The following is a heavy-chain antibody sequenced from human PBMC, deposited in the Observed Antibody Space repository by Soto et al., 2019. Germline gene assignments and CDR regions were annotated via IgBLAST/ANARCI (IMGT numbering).Heavy chain of an antibody. J-gene: IGHJ5*02. V-gene: IGHV1-69*06. CDR1: GGTFSSYA. Sequence: SVKVSCKASGGTFSSYAISWVRQAPGQGLEWMGGIIPIFGTANYAQKFQGRVTITADKSTSTAYMELSSLRSEDTAVYYCARGGAVVVPGAVDRHNWFDPWGQGTLVTVSS. CDR3: ARGGAVVVPGAVDRHNWFDP. D-gene: IGHD2-2*01. CDR2: IIPIFGTA.